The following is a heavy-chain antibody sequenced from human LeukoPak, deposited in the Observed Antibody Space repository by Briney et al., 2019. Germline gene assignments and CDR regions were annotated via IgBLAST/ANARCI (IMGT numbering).Heavy chain of an antibody. CDR2: ISYDGRNE. V-gene: IGHV3-30*04. J-gene: IGHJ3*01. CDR3: ARGEAYYDRNGLPGAALDF. Sequence: PGGSLRLSCTASGFTFSNNALHWGLQAPGKGLGWLTVISYDGRNEYYADSVTGRFTISRDNSKNTVSLQLNSLRVEDAAVYYCARGEAYYDRNGLPGAALDFWGLGTLVTVSS. D-gene: IGHD3-22*01. CDR1: GFTFSNNA.